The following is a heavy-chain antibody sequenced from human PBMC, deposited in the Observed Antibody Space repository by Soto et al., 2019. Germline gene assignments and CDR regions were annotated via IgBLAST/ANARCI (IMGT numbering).Heavy chain of an antibody. V-gene: IGHV4-59*12. CDR3: ARGAEWGDPVLVPINYFAY. CDR2: IYYSGST. J-gene: IGHJ4*02. D-gene: IGHD2-21*02. CDR1: CISILSYY. Sequence: PSETLSLTCTVYCISILSYYWSWILQPSGQGLEWIGYIYYSGSTNYNPSLKSRVTISVDTSKNQFSLKLSSVTAADTAVYYCARGAEWGDPVLVPINYFAYWGQGTLVTIS.